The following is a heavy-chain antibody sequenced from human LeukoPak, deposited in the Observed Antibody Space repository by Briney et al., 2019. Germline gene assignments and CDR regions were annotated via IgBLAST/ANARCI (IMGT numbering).Heavy chain of an antibody. CDR1: GGSFSRYY. CDR2: IDHRGDT. CDR3: ARGATISETAYFDF. D-gene: IGHD5-24*01. Sequence: SETLSLTCAVYGGSFSRYYWSWIRQSPGKGLEWIAEIDHRGDTNYNPSVKSRVTISVDTSKNQFSLKVRSLSAADTALYYCARGATISETAYFDFWGQGTLVTVSS. J-gene: IGHJ4*02. V-gene: IGHV4-34*01.